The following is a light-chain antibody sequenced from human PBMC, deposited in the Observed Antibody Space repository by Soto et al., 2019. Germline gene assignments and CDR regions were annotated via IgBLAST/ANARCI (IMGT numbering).Light chain of an antibody. V-gene: IGKV1-12*01. J-gene: IGKJ1*01. CDR1: QDIDWW. CDR2: AAS. Sequence: DIQMTQSPSSVSASVGDRVTITCRASQDIDWWLAWYQQKPGKAPNLLIYAASSLQSGVPSRFSGSGSGTDFTITISSLHPEDFATYYCQQGSSFPWTFGQGTKVDIK. CDR3: QQGSSFPWT.